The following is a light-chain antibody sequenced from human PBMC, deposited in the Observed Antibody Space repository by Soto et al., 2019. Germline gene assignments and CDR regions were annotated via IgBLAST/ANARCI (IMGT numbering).Light chain of an antibody. V-gene: IGKV3D-15*01. Sequence: IVLTQSPATLSVSPGERATLSCRASQSVSSNLAWHQQRPGPAPRLLIYGASTRATGVPARFSGGGSGTEFTLTITSLQSEDFAVYLCQQYNNWPLTFGPGTRLEIK. J-gene: IGKJ5*01. CDR2: GAS. CDR1: QSVSSN. CDR3: QQYNNWPLT.